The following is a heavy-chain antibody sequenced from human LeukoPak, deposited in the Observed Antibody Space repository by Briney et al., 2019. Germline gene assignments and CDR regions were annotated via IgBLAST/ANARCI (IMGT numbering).Heavy chain of an antibody. D-gene: IGHD2-2*01. CDR2: ISGSGGST. J-gene: IGHJ5*02. V-gene: IGHV3-23*01. CDR3: AKDRKDIVVVPAATRKYNWFDP. Sequence: GGSLRLSCAASGFTFSSYAMSWVRQAPGKGLEWVSAISGSGGSTYYADSVKGRFTISRDNSKNTLYLQMNSLRAEDTAVYYCAKDRKDIVVVPAATRKYNWFDPWGRGTLVTVSS. CDR1: GFTFSSYA.